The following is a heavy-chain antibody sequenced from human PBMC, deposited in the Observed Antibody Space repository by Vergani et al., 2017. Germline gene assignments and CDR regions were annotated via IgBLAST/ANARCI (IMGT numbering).Heavy chain of an antibody. V-gene: IGHV1-69*01. CDR1: VGTFSTSA. D-gene: IGHD3-16*01. CDR2: IVPIFATA. J-gene: IGHJ2*01. Sequence: QVQLVQSGAEVKKPRSSVTVSSQASVGTFSTSAISWVRPAPGHALEWMGGIVPIFATANYAQKFQGRVTITADESTSTAYMELSSLRSEDTAVYYCARGLSYGGRIWYFDLWGRGTLVTVSS. CDR3: ARGLSYGGRIWYFDL.